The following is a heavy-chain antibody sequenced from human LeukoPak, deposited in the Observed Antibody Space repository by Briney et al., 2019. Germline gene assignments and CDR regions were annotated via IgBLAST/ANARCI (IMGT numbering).Heavy chain of an antibody. CDR1: GGTFSSYA. J-gene: IGHJ4*02. Sequence: SVKVSCKASGGTFSSYAISWVRQAPGQGLEWMGGIIPIFGTANYAQKFQGRVTITADKSTSTAYMELSSLRSEDTAVYYSARAGIAAAGPYFDYWGQGTLVTVSS. CDR2: IIPIFGTA. CDR3: ARAGIAAAGPYFDY. V-gene: IGHV1-69*06. D-gene: IGHD6-13*01.